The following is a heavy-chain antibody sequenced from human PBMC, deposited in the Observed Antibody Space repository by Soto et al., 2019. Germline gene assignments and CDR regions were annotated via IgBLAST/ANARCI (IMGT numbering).Heavy chain of an antibody. CDR1: GFTFSSYA. V-gene: IGHV3-30-3*01. Sequence: GESLKISCAASGFTFSSYAMHWVRQAPGKGLEWVAVISYDGSNKYYADSVKGRFTISRDNSKNTLYLQMNSLRAEDTAVYYCAREGAYYYDSSGPVDYWGQGTLVTVS. J-gene: IGHJ4*02. D-gene: IGHD3-22*01. CDR2: ISYDGSNK. CDR3: AREGAYYYDSSGPVDY.